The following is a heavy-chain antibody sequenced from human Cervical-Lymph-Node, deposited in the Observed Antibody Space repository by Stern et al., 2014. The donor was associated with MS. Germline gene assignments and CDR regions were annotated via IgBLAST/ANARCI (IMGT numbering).Heavy chain of an antibody. J-gene: IGHJ4*02. V-gene: IGHV4-34*01. CDR1: GGSFSGYY. Sequence: QVQLQQWGAGLLKPSETLSLTCAVYGGSFSGYYWSWIRQPPGKGLEWIGEINHSGSTNYNPSLKSRVTISVDTSKNQFSLKLSSVTAADTAVYYCARAHRSESHDYWGQGTLVTVSS. CDR3: ARAHRSESHDY. CDR2: INHSGST.